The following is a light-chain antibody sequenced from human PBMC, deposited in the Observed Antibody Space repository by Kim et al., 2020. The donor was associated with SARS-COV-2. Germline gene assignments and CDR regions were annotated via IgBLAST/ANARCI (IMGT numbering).Light chain of an antibody. CDR3: LQHSSYPLT. CDR2: AAS. Sequence: ASVGDRVTIPCRASQGINNHFAWFQLKPGKVPKRLIYAASSLQSGVQSRFSGSGSGTEFTLTISSLQPEDSATYYCLQHSSYPLTFGGGTKVDIK. V-gene: IGKV1-17*03. CDR1: QGINNH. J-gene: IGKJ4*01.